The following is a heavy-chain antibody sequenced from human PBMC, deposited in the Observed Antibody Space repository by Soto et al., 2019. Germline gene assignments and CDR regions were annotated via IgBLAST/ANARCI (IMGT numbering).Heavy chain of an antibody. CDR2: IYYSGST. V-gene: IGHV4-59*08. CDR3: ARGYGDYVLDY. J-gene: IGHJ4*02. Sequence: PSETLSLTCTVSGGSVSSYYWSWIRQPPGKGLEWIGYIYYSGSTNYNPSLKSRVTISVDTSKNQFSLKLSSVTAADTAVYYCARGYGDYVLDYWGPGTLVTVSS. CDR1: GGSVSSYY. D-gene: IGHD4-17*01.